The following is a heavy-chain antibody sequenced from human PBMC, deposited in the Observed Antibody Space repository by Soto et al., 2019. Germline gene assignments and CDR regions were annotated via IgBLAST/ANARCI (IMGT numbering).Heavy chain of an antibody. CDR1: GFTFSSYS. Sequence: EVQLSESGGGLVQPGGSLRLSCAASGFTFSSYSMGWVRQAPGKGLEWVSAISGRDVSTYHADSVRGRFTISRDNSKNTLYLQMSSLRAEDAAIYCCAKRALSYAGDFANWGQGTLVTVSS. D-gene: IGHD2-21*01. CDR3: AKRALSYAGDFAN. CDR2: ISGRDVST. J-gene: IGHJ4*02. V-gene: IGHV3-23*01.